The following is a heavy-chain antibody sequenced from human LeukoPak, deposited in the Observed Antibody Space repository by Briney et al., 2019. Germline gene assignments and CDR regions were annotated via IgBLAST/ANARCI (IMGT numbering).Heavy chain of an antibody. J-gene: IGHJ4*02. V-gene: IGHV1-69*04. Sequence: ASVKVSCKASGGTFSSYAISWVRQAPGQGLEWMGRIIPILGIANYAQKFQGRVTITADKSASTAYMELSSLRSEDTAVYYCARSYYYDSSGYYRYWGQGTLVTVSS. CDR2: IIPILGIA. CDR1: GGTFSSYA. D-gene: IGHD3-22*01. CDR3: ARSYYYDSSGYYRY.